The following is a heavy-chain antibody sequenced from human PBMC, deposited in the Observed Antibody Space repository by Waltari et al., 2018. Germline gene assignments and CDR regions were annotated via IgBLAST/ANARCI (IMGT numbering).Heavy chain of an antibody. CDR3: ARDRGRGLYLDS. V-gene: IGHV4-4*02. Sequence: QLQLQQSGPGLAKPSESLSLTFAVSDASMGSRAFWSWVRQSPGKGLEWIGQVHRSGRTNYNPSLASRVIMSIDTSNNQFALKVTSATAADTAIYYCARDRGRGLYLDSWGQGILVTVSP. CDR1: DASMGSRAF. J-gene: IGHJ4*02. CDR2: VHRSGRT. D-gene: IGHD2-15*01.